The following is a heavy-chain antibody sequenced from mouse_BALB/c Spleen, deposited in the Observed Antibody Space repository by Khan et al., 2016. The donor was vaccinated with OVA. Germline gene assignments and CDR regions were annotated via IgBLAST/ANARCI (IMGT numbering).Heavy chain of an antibody. Sequence: QVQLQQSGAELARPGASVKLSCKASGYTFTDYYINWVKQRTGQGLEWIGEISPGSGDNYYNEKFKGKATLTADKSSPTAYMQLSSLTSEASAVYFCAIRNYFVYTFAYWGQGTLVTVSA. CDR3: AIRNYFVYTFAY. D-gene: IGHD1-2*01. CDR2: ISPGSGDN. J-gene: IGHJ3*01. V-gene: IGHV1-77*01. CDR1: GYTFTDYY.